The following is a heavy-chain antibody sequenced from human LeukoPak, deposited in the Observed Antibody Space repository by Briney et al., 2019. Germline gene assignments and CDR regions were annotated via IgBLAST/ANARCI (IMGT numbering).Heavy chain of an antibody. CDR2: MNPNSGNT. J-gene: IGHJ3*02. CDR1: GYTFTSYD. D-gene: IGHD2-2*01. Sequence: ASVKVSCKASGYTFTSYDINWVRQATGQGLEWMGWMNPNSGNTGYAQKFQGRVTITRNTSISTAYMELSSLRSEDTAVYYCAVILGYCSSTSCCYAFDIWGQGTMVTVSS. V-gene: IGHV1-8*03. CDR3: AVILGYCSSTSCCYAFDI.